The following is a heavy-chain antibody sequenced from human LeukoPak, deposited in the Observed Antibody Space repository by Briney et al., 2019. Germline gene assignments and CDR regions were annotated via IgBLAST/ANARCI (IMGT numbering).Heavy chain of an antibody. CDR1: GGSIGSGRYY. Sequence: PSETLSLTCSVSGGSIGSGRYYWAWIRQPPGKGLEWIGSIYNTWSTSYTPSLKSRVTMSVDTSKNQFSLRLSSVTAADTAVYYCARNITSVIPAGYFDYWGQGTLVTVSS. CDR3: ARNITSVIPAGYFDY. V-gene: IGHV4-39*01. CDR2: IYNTWST. D-gene: IGHD2-2*01. J-gene: IGHJ4*02.